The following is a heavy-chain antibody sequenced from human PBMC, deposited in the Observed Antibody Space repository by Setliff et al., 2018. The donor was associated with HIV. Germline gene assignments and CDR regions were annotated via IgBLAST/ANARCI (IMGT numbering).Heavy chain of an antibody. Sequence: SETLSLTCAVYGGSFSGYYWSWIRQPPGKGLEWIGQINHSGSTNYNPSLQSRVTISVDTSKKQFSLKLTSVTAADTAVYYCGGNGYYSIDYWGQGTLVTVSS. V-gene: IGHV4-34*01. CDR1: GGSFSGYY. D-gene: IGHD3-22*01. CDR2: INHSGST. J-gene: IGHJ4*02. CDR3: GGNGYYSIDY.